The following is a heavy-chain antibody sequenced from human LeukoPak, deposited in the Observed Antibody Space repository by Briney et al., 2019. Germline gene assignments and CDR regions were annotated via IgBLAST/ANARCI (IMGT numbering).Heavy chain of an antibody. J-gene: IGHJ3*02. CDR3: AKTQDSSGYIAYDI. V-gene: IGHV3-30*02. Sequence: GGSLRLSCAAPGFTLSSYGMHWVRQAPGKGLEWVAFIRYDGSNKYYADSVKGRFTISRDNSKNTLYLQMNSLRTEDTAVYYCAKTQDSSGYIAYDIWGQGTMVTVSS. CDR1: GFTLSSYG. CDR2: IRYDGSNK. D-gene: IGHD3-22*01.